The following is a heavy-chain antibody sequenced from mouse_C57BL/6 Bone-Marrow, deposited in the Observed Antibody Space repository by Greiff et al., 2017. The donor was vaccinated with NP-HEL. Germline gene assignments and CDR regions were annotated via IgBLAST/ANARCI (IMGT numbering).Heavy chain of an antibody. Sequence: VQLQQSGAELVRPGTSVKVSCKASGYAFTNYLIEWVKQRPGQGLEWIGVINPGSGGTNYNEKFKGKATLTADKSSSTACMQLSSLTSEDSAVYFCARKGIYYDYDRFAYWGQGTLVTVSA. CDR1: GYAFTNYL. D-gene: IGHD2-4*01. CDR3: ARKGIYYDYDRFAY. CDR2: INPGSGGT. V-gene: IGHV1-54*01. J-gene: IGHJ3*01.